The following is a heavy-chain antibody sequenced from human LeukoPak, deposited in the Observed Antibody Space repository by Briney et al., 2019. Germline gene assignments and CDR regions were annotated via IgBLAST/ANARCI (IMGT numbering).Heavy chain of an antibody. D-gene: IGHD6-13*01. J-gene: IGHJ6*03. CDR3: ASLSGAAAGPFSYYYYYMDV. Sequence: PGGSLRLSCAASGFTFSSYSMNWVRQAPGKGLEWVSSISRSSSYIYYADSVKGRFTISRDNAKNSLYLQMNSLRAEDTAVYYCASLSGAAAGPFSYYYYYMDVWGKGTTVTVSS. V-gene: IGHV3-21*01. CDR2: ISRSSSYI. CDR1: GFTFSSYS.